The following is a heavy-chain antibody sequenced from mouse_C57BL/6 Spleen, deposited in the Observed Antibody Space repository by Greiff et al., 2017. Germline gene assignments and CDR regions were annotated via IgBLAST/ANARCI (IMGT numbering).Heavy chain of an antibody. V-gene: IGHV14-2*01. CDR2: IDPEDGDT. CDR3: ATATVDLYYFDY. J-gene: IGHJ2*01. D-gene: IGHD1-1*01. CDR1: GFNIKDYY. Sequence: VQLQQSGAELVKPGASVKLSCTASGFNIKDYYMHWVKQRTEQGLEWIGRIDPEDGDTKYAPKFQGKATITADTSSNTAYLQLSSLTSEDTAVYYCATATVDLYYFDYWGQGTTLTVSS.